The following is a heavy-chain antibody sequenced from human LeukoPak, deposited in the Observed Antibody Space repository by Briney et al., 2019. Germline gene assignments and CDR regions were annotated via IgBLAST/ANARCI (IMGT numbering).Heavy chain of an antibody. CDR2: ISYDGSNK. D-gene: IGHD6-13*01. CDR1: GFTFSSYG. Sequence: GRSLRLSCAASGFTFSSYGMHWVRQAPGKGLEWVAVISYDGSNKYYADSVKGRFTISRDNSKSTLYLQMNSLRAEDTAVYYCAKGGGSSSWSPKFYYYYMDVWGKGTTVTVSS. V-gene: IGHV3-30*18. CDR3: AKGGGSSSWSPKFYYYYMDV. J-gene: IGHJ6*03.